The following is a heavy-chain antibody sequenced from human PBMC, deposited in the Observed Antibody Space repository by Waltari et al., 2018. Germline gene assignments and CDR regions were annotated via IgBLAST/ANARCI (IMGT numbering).Heavy chain of an antibody. CDR1: GGSFSGYY. CDR2: NNHSGST. CDR3: ARGQGYGSGSSGDY. V-gene: IGHV4-34*01. D-gene: IGHD3-10*01. J-gene: IGHJ4*02. Sequence: QVQLQQWGAGLLKPSETLSLTCAVSGGSFSGYYWRWIRQPPGKGLEWIGENNHSGSTNDTPSRTSRVNIAVDTSNNKFSLKLSAGTAADTAVYCCARGQGYGSGSSGDYWGQGTLVTVSS.